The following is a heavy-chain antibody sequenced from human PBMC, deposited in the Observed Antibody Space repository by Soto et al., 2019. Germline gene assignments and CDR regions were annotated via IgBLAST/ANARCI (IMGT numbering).Heavy chain of an antibody. V-gene: IGHV4-34*01. J-gene: IGHJ6*02. CDR1: GESFSTFY. CDR3: AASCVACGGFNYYGMDV. CDR2: ITHSGTT. D-gene: IGHD2-21*01. Sequence: PSETLSLTCAVYGESFSTFYWSWIRQPPGKGLEWVGEITHSGTTDYNPSLKSRLTISVDTSKKQFSLKLNSVTAADTAVYYCAASCVACGGFNYYGMDVWGQGTTVTVSS.